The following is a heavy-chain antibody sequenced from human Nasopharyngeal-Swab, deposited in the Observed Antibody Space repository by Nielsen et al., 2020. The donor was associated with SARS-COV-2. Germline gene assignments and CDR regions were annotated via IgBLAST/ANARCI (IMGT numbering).Heavy chain of an antibody. D-gene: IGHD6-13*01. V-gene: IGHV4-34*01. CDR3: ARGIVVDSSSWYPSYFDY. CDR2: INHSGST. CDR1: GGSFSGYY. J-gene: IGHJ4*02. Sequence: SQTLSLTGAVYGGSFSGYYWSWIRQPPGKGLEWIGEINHSGSTNYNPSLKSRVTISVDTSKNQFSLKLNSVTAADTAVYYCARGIVVDSSSWYPSYFDYWGQGTLVTVSS.